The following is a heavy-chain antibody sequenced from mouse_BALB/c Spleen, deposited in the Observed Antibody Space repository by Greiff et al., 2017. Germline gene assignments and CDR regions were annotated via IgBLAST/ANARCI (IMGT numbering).Heavy chain of an antibody. CDR3: ARQSTATLFDY. CDR2: ISSGGSYT. V-gene: IGHV5-9-3*01. Sequence: EVKLMESGGGLVKPGGSLKLSCAASGFTFSSYAMSWVRQTPEKRLEWVATISSGGSYTYYPDSVKGRFTISRDNAKNTLYLQMSSLRSEDTAMYYCARQSTATLFDYWGQGTTLTVSS. D-gene: IGHD1-2*01. J-gene: IGHJ2*01. CDR1: GFTFSSYA.